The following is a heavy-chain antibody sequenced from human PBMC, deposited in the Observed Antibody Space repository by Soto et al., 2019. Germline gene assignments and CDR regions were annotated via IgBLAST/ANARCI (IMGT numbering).Heavy chain of an antibody. D-gene: IGHD3-3*01. Sequence: GASVKVSCKASGYTFTGYYMHWVRQAPGQGLEWMGWINPNSGGTNYAQKFQGRVTMTRDTSISTAYMELSRLRSDDTAVYYCASRFDDFWSGPMGGMDVWGQGTTVTVSS. CDR2: INPNSGGT. CDR3: ASRFDDFWSGPMGGMDV. CDR1: GYTFTGYY. V-gene: IGHV1-2*02. J-gene: IGHJ6*02.